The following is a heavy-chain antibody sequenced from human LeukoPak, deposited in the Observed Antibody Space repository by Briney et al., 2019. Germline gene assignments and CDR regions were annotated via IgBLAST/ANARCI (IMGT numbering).Heavy chain of an antibody. D-gene: IGHD3-10*01. Sequence: SETLSLTCTVSDGSISSGDYYWSWIRQPPGKGLEWIGYIYYSGSTYYNPSLKSRVTISVDTSKNQFSLKLSSVTAADTAVYYCARDHYYGSGSYYDPDYWGQGTLVTVSS. CDR1: DGSISSGDYY. V-gene: IGHV4-30-4*01. CDR2: IYYSGST. CDR3: ARDHYYGSGSYYDPDY. J-gene: IGHJ4*02.